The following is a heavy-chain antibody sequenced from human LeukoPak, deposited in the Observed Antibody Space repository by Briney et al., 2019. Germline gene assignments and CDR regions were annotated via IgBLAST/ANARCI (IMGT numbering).Heavy chain of an antibody. V-gene: IGHV1-69*13. J-gene: IGHJ3*02. D-gene: IGHD2-21*02. CDR1: AHTFRSFA. CDR2: IIPIFGTA. CDR3: ARARNSDCYSRAFDI. Sequence: GSSVKVSCKADAHTFRSFAIGWVRQEPRHGLEWMGGIIPIFGTAYYAQKVQGRVTITEDESTSPDYLELRSLRCEDSAVYYCARARNSDCYSRAFDIWGQGTMVTVSS.